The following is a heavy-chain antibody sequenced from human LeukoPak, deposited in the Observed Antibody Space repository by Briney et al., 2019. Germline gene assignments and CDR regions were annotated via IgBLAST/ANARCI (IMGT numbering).Heavy chain of an antibody. CDR2: IYSGGSI. Sequence: GGSLRLSCAASGFTVSSNYMSWVRQAPGRGLEWVSVIYSGGSIYYADSVKGRFTISRDNAKNSLYLQLNSLTAEDTAVYYCTRTRYPDYFDYWGREPWSPSPQ. J-gene: IGHJ4*02. CDR3: TRTRYPDYFDY. CDR1: GFTVSSNY. D-gene: IGHD2-2*01. V-gene: IGHV3-53*01.